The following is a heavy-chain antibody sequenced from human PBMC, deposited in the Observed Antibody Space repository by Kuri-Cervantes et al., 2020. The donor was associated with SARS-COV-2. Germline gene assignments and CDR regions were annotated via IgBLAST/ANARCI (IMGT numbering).Heavy chain of an antibody. J-gene: IGHJ6*02. Sequence: GGSLRLSCAASGFTFSSYSMNWVRQAPGKGLEWVSSISSSSSYIYYADSVKGRFTISRDNAKNSLYLQMNSLRAEDTAVYYCARGQGEILLWFGEDFGHYYGMDVWGQGTTVTVSS. CDR1: GFTFSSYS. D-gene: IGHD3-10*01. CDR2: ISSSSSYI. V-gene: IGHV3-21*01. CDR3: ARGQGEILLWFGEDFGHYYGMDV.